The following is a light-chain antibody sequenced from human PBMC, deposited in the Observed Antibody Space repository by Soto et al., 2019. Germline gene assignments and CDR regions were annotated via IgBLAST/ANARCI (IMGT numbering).Light chain of an antibody. J-gene: IGLJ1*01. Sequence: QSVLTQPPSVSGAPGQRVTISCTGSSSNIGAGYDVHWYQQLPGTAPKLLIYGNSNRPSGVPDRFSGSKSGTSASLAITGLQAEDEADYCCQSYDSSDVFGTGTKVTVL. CDR1: SSNIGAGYD. V-gene: IGLV1-40*01. CDR3: QSYDSSDV. CDR2: GNS.